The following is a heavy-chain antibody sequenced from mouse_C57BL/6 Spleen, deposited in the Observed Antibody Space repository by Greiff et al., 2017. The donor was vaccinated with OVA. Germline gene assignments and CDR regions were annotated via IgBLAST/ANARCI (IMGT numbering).Heavy chain of an antibody. CDR2: IYPRSGNT. J-gene: IGHJ3*01. V-gene: IGHV1-81*01. Sequence: VKLQESGAELARPGASVKLSCKASGYTFTSYGISWVKQRTGQGLEWIGEIYPRSGNTYYNEKFKGKATLTADKSTSTAYMELRSLTSEDSAVYFCASRANWFAYWGQGTLVTVSA. CDR3: ASRANWFAY. CDR1: GYTFTSYG. D-gene: IGHD3-1*01.